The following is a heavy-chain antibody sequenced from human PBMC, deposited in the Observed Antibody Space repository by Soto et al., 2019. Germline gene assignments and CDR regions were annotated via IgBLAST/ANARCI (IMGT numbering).Heavy chain of an antibody. Sequence: QVQLVQSGAEVKKTGSSVNVSCKASGGTFSSYAISWVRQAPGQGLEWLGGIIPIFGTANYAQKFQGRVTSTADESTSTAYRELSSLRSEDTAVYYCARGREGGIWVVASFDPWGQGTLVTVSS. J-gene: IGHJ5*02. CDR2: IIPIFGTA. CDR1: GGTFSSYA. CDR3: ARGREGGIWVVASFDP. D-gene: IGHD2-15*01. V-gene: IGHV1-69*01.